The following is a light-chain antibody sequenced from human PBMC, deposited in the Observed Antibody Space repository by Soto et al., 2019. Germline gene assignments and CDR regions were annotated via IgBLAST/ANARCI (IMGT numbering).Light chain of an antibody. CDR1: QSVSSSY. CDR3: QQYDSSPVT. CDR2: GAS. V-gene: IGKV3-20*01. J-gene: IGKJ1*01. Sequence: EIVLTQSPGTLSLSPGERATLSCRASQSVSSSYLAWYQQKPGQAPRLLIYGASSRATGIPDRFSGSGSGTDFTVTISRLEPEDFAVYSCQQYDSSPVTFGHGTKVEIK.